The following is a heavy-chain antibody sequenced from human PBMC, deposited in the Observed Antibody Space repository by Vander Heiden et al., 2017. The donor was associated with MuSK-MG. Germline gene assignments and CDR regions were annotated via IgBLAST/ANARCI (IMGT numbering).Heavy chain of an antibody. D-gene: IGHD3-16*01. CDR2: ISVNNGNT. CDR1: GYTFTSYG. V-gene: IGHV1-18*01. CDR3: ARDPWGGAFDI. Sequence: QVQLVQSGAEVKKPGASVKVSCKASGYTFTSYGISWVRQAPGQGLEWMGWISVNNGNTNHAQKLQGRLTMTTDTATRTAYMELRRLRFDDTALYYCARDPWGGAFDIWGQGTMVTVSS. J-gene: IGHJ3*02.